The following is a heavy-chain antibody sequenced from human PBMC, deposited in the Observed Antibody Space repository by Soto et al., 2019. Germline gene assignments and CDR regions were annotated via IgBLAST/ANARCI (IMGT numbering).Heavy chain of an antibody. D-gene: IGHD2-21*02. CDR3: VSGGPIVVVTAIVYNWFDP. Sequence: ASVKVSCKASGYTFTGYYMHCVRQAPGQVLEWMGWINPNSGGTNYAQKFQGRVTMTRDTSISTAYMELSRLRSDDTAVYYCVSGGPIVVVTAIVYNWFDPWGQGTLVTVSS. CDR1: GYTFTGYY. J-gene: IGHJ5*02. CDR2: INPNSGGT. V-gene: IGHV1-2*02.